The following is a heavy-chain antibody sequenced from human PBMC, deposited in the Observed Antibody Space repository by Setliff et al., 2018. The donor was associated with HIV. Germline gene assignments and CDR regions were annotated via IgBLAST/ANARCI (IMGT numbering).Heavy chain of an antibody. CDR3: ARGHCSGTNCYGVDYYGMDV. J-gene: IGHJ6*02. CDR1: GGSFSGFY. CDR2: VTHSGTT. D-gene: IGHD2-2*01. V-gene: IGHV4-34*01. Sequence: PSETLSLTCAVYGGSFSGFYWTFIRQSPGKGLEWIGEVTHSGTTTYDPSLKSRITISVDTSKNQFSLKLTSVTAADMGVYYCARGHCSGTNCYGVDYYGMDVWGQGTTVTVSS.